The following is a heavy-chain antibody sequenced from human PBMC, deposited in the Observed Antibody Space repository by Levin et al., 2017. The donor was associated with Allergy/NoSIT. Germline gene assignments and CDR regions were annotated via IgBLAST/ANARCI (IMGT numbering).Heavy chain of an antibody. Sequence: PVASVKVSCKASGGTFSTYKINWVRQAPGQGPEWMGRIIPIFSIANYAQKFQGRVTITADKSTSTAYMELSSLRSEDTALYYCAAYDSSGYDLDGALDIWGQGTMVTVSS. CDR3: AAYDSSGYDLDGALDI. D-gene: IGHD3-22*01. V-gene: IGHV1-69*02. J-gene: IGHJ3*02. CDR2: IIPIFSIA. CDR1: GGTFSTYK.